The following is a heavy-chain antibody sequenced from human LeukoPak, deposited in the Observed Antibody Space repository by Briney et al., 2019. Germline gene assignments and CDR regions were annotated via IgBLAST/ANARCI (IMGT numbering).Heavy chain of an antibody. CDR2: INHSGST. Sequence: SETLSLTCAVCGGSFSGYYWSWIRQPPGKGLEWIGEINHSGSTNYNPSLKSRVTISVDTSKNQFSLKLSSVTAADTAVYYCANRRVFSRHFDYWGQGTLVTVSS. V-gene: IGHV4-34*01. CDR1: GGSFSGYY. J-gene: IGHJ4*02. CDR3: ANRRVFSRHFDY. D-gene: IGHD3-9*01.